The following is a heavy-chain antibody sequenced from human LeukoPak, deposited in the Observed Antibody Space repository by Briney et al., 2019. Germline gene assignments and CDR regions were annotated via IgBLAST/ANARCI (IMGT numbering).Heavy chain of an antibody. Sequence: PSETLSLTCTVSGGSISSSNSYWGWVRQPPGRGLEWIGSMSNSGSTYYNPSLNSRVTISVDKSKNQFSLKVRSVTAADTAVYYCTKGLTIAASANWGQGTLVTVSS. CDR2: MSNSGST. CDR1: GGSISSSNSY. J-gene: IGHJ4*02. D-gene: IGHD6-13*01. V-gene: IGHV4-39*07. CDR3: TKGLTIAASAN.